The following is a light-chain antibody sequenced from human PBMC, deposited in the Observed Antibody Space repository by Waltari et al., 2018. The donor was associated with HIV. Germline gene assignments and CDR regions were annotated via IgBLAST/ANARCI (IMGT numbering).Light chain of an antibody. Sequence: SYELTQPPSVSVSPGQTASITCPGAKLGHQYACWYQQKPGQSPVLVIHQDSKRPSGIPERFSGSNSGNTATLTISGTQAMDEADYYCQAWDSSTAWVFGGGTKLTVL. CDR3: QAWDSSTAWV. CDR1: KLGHQY. CDR2: QDS. J-gene: IGLJ3*02. V-gene: IGLV3-1*01.